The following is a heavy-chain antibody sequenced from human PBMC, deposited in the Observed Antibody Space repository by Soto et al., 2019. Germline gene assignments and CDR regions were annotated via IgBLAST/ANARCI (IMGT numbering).Heavy chain of an antibody. CDR3: ARESRVTTMVRGVIITGVLFFDY. CDR1: GGSISSYY. V-gene: IGHV4-59*01. CDR2: IYYSGST. Sequence: PSETLSLTCTVSGGSISSYYWSWIRQPPGKGLEWIGYIYYSGSTNYNPSLKSRVTISVDTSKNQFSLKLSSVTAADTAVYYCARESRVTTMVRGVIITGVLFFDYWGQGTLVTVSS. J-gene: IGHJ4*02. D-gene: IGHD3-10*01.